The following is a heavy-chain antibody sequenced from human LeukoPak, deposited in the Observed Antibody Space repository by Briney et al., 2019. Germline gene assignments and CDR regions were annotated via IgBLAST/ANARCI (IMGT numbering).Heavy chain of an antibody. D-gene: IGHD3-10*01. J-gene: IGHJ4*02. Sequence: SETLSLTCTVSGGSISSYYWSWIRQPPGKGLEWIGYIYYSGSTNYNPSLKSRVTISVDTSRNQFSLKLSSVTAADTAVYYCARGRLGGSGSYYNVLDYWGQGTLVTVSS. CDR3: ARGRLGGSGSYYNVLDY. V-gene: IGHV4-59*01. CDR1: GGSISSYY. CDR2: IYYSGST.